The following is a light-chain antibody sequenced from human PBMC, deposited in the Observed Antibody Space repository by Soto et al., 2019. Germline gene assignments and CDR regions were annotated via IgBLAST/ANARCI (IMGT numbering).Light chain of an antibody. V-gene: IGKV1-39*01. CDR1: QSVATS. J-gene: IGKJ4*01. CDR2: AAS. Sequence: DIQMTQSPSSLSASVGDRVTITCRTSQSVATSLNWYYQSPGKAPKLLIYAASNLHSGVPSRFGGSGSGTDFTLTISSLHPEDFATYYCQQSYSTPISFDGGTKVEI. CDR3: QQSYSTPIS.